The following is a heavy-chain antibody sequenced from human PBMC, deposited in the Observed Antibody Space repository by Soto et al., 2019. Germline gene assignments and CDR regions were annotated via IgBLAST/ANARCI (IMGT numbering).Heavy chain of an antibody. D-gene: IGHD5-12*01. J-gene: IGHJ6*02. CDR1: GDSISSGGYY. V-gene: IGHV4-31*03. Sequence: PSETLSLTCTVSGDSISSGGYYWRWVRQNPRMGLEWIGNIYHTGNVYYNPSLKIRLTISQYTSEIQFSLNLSPVTAADTAVYFCAIDCLVATAVTAHHYFGLDLWGQGTMVTVSS. CDR2: IYHTGNV. CDR3: AIDCLVATAVTAHHYFGLDL.